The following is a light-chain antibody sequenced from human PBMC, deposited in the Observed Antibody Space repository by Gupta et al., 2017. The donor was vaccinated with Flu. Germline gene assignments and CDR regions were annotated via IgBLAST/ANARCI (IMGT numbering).Light chain of an antibody. CDR3: QQRDSTLFA. V-gene: IGKV1-39*01. CDR1: QSIGIF. J-gene: IGKJ3*01. CDR2: AAS. Sequence: DIQMAQSPSSLSASVGDRVTITCRASQSIGIFLNWYPQQPGKAPKLLIYAASYVESGVPSRFSGSGSCTDFNLTISKLQPEDFATYYCQQRDSTLFAFGHGSKVVIK.